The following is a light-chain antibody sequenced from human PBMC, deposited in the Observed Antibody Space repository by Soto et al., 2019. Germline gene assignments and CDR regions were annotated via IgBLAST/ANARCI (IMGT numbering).Light chain of an antibody. V-gene: IGKV3-11*01. CDR3: QHRGSWPRS. Sequence: EIVLPQSPATLSLSPGERATLSCRASQSVNDYLAWYQQKPGQAPRLLIYGASNMATGIPVRFSGSGSGTDFKLTISSLEPEDFAVYYCQHRGSWPRSLGQGTKLEIK. CDR1: QSVNDY. CDR2: GAS. J-gene: IGKJ2*01.